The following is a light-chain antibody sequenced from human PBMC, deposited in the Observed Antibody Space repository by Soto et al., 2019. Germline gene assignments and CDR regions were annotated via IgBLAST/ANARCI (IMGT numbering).Light chain of an antibody. CDR1: QGIATY. CDR3: QQYYSYPSIT. J-gene: IGKJ5*01. CDR2: AAS. Sequence: DIQMTQSPCSRSSSVGDGVTITCLSSQGIATYLAWFQQKPGKAPKSLIYAASTLQSGVPSRFSGSGSGTDFTLTISCLQSEDFATYYCQQYYSYPSITFGQGTRLEIK. V-gene: IGKV1-16*01.